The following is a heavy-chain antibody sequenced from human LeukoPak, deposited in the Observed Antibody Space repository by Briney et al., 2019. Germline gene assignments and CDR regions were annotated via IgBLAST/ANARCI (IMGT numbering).Heavy chain of an antibody. V-gene: IGHV3-21*01. CDR3: ASGGATVWGY. D-gene: IGHD3-16*01. CDR1: GFTFSGYA. CDR2: ITSDSHYI. Sequence: GGSLRLSCAASGFTFSGYAMSWVRQASGKGLEWVAAITSDSHYIYYADSMRGRFTISRDNAENSVYLQMNGLRADDTAVYYCASGGATVWGYWGQGALVIVSS. J-gene: IGHJ4*02.